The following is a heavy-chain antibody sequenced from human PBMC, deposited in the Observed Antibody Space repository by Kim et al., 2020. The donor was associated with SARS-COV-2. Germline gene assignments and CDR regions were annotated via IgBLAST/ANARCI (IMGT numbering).Heavy chain of an antibody. J-gene: IGHJ4*02. CDR2: INPSGGST. Sequence: ASVKVSCKASGYTFTSYYMHWVRQAPGQGLEWMGIINPSGGSTSYAQKFQGRVTMTRDTSTSTVYMELSSLRSEDTAVYYCARVCCSGGSCYHFDYWGQGTLVTVSS. V-gene: IGHV1-46*01. CDR3: ARVCCSGGSCYHFDY. D-gene: IGHD2-15*01. CDR1: GYTFTSYY.